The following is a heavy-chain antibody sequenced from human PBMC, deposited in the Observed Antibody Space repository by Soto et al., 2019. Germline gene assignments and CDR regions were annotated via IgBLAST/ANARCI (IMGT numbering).Heavy chain of an antibody. D-gene: IGHD6-13*01. Sequence: RASVKVSCKASGYTFTGYYMHWVRQAPGQGLEWMGWINPNSGGTNYAQKFQGRVTMTRDTSISTAYMELSRLRSDDTAVYYCARGGIAAAGRYYYYGMDVWGQGTTVTVSS. CDR1: GYTFTGYY. CDR3: ARGGIAAAGRYYYYGMDV. CDR2: INPNSGGT. V-gene: IGHV1-2*02. J-gene: IGHJ6*02.